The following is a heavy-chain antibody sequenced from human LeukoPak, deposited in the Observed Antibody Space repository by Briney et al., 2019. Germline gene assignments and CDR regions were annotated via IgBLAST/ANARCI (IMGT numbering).Heavy chain of an antibody. J-gene: IGHJ3*02. V-gene: IGHV5-51*01. CDR1: GYSFTSYW. D-gene: IGHD3-22*01. Sequence: GESLKISCKGSGYSFTSYWIGWVRQMPGKGLEWVGIIYPGDSDTRYSPSFQGQVTISADKSISTAYLQWSSLKASDTAMYYCASTYYYDSSGSSDAFDIWGQGTMVTVSS. CDR2: IYPGDSDT. CDR3: ASTYYYDSSGSSDAFDI.